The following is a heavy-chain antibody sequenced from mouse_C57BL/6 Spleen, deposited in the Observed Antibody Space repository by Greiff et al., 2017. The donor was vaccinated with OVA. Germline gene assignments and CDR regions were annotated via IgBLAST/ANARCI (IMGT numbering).Heavy chain of an antibody. Sequence: QVHVKQPGAELVMPGASVKLSCKASGYTFTSYWMHWVKQRPGQGLEWIGEIDPSDSYTNYNQKFKGKSTLTVDKSSSTAYMQLSSLTSEDSAVYYCARSDGYPGWFAYWGQGTLVTVSA. J-gene: IGHJ3*01. V-gene: IGHV1-69*01. CDR3: ARSDGYPGWFAY. D-gene: IGHD2-3*01. CDR1: GYTFTSYW. CDR2: IDPSDSYT.